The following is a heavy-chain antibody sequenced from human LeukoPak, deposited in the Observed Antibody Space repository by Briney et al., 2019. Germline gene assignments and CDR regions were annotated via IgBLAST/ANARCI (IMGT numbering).Heavy chain of an antibody. J-gene: IGHJ4*02. V-gene: IGHV3-23*01. Sequence: GGSLRLSCAASGFTFSGFAMSWVRRTPGKGLEWVSGISGSGDNTLYADSVKGRFTISRDNSKNTLYLEMNSLRAEDTAIYYCATYDYVWGSYRYTPIFDYWGQGTLVTVSS. CDR3: ATYDYVWGSYRYTPIFDY. CDR1: GFTFSGFA. CDR2: ISGSGDNT. D-gene: IGHD3-16*02.